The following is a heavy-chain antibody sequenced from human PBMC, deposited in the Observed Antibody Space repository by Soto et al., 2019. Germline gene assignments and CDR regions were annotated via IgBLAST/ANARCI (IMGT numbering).Heavy chain of an antibody. J-gene: IGHJ6*03. V-gene: IGHV3-30-3*01. Sequence: PGGSLRLSCAASGFTFSSYAMHWVRQAPGKGLEWVAVISYDGSNKYYADSVKGRFTISRDNSKNTLYLQMNSLRAEDTAAYYCAKTEGNYYYMDVWGKGTTVTVSS. CDR1: GFTFSSYA. CDR3: AKTEGNYYYMDV. CDR2: ISYDGSNK.